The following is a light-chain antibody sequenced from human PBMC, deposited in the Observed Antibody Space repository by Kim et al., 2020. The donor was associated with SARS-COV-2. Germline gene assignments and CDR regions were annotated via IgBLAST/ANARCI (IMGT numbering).Light chain of an antibody. CDR3: AAWDDSLNGQV. CDR1: SSNIGGNT. V-gene: IGLV1-44*01. CDR2: NNY. J-gene: IGLJ1*01. Sequence: ELTQPPSASGTPGQRVTISCSGSSSNIGGNTVHWYQQLPGTAPKLLIYNNYQRPSGVPDRFSGSKSGTSASLAISGLQSEDEADYYCAAWDDSLNGQVFGTGTKVTVL.